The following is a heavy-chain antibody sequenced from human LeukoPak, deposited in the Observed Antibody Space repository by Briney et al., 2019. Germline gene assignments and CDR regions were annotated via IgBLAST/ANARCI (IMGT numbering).Heavy chain of an antibody. D-gene: IGHD3-3*01. CDR3: ARGGPRYDFWSGYSHIDY. CDR1: GFTFSDYY. CDR2: ISSSGSTI. J-gene: IGHJ4*02. V-gene: IGHV3-11*01. Sequence: PGGSLRLSCAASGFTFSDYYMSWIRQAPGKGLEWVSYISSSGSTIYYADSVKGRFTISRDNAKNSLYLQMNSLRAEDTAVYYCARGGPRYDFWSGYSHIDYWGQGTLVTVSS.